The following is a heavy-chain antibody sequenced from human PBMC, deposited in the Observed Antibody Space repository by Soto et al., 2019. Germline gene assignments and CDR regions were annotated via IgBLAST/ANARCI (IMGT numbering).Heavy chain of an antibody. CDR2: ISAYNGNT. J-gene: IGHJ6*02. CDR3: ARDGYSSDPYYYYGMDV. V-gene: IGHV1-18*01. CDR1: GYTFTSYG. D-gene: IGHD5-12*01. Sequence: GASVKVSCKASGYTFTSYGISWVQQAPGQGLEWMGWISAYNGNTNYAQKLQGRVTMTTDTSTSTAYMELRSLRSDDTAVYYCARDGYSSDPYYYYGMDVWGQGTTVTVS.